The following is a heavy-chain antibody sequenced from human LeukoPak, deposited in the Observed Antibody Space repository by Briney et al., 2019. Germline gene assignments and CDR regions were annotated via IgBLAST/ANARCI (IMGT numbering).Heavy chain of an antibody. V-gene: IGHV4-31*03. D-gene: IGHD3-3*01. CDR1: GGSISSGGYY. Sequence: SQTLSLTCTVSGGSISSGGYYWSWIRQHPGKGLEWIGYIYYSGSTYYNPSLKSRVTISVDRSKNQFSLKLSSVTAADTAVYYCARGPLRGFDYWGQGTLVTVSS. J-gene: IGHJ4*02. CDR2: IYYSGST. CDR3: ARGPLRGFDY.